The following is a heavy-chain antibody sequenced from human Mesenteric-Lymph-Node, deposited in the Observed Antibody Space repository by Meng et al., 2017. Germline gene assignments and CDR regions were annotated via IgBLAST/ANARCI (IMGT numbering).Heavy chain of an antibody. CDR1: GFTFGDYA. D-gene: IGHD6-19*01. CDR2: ILSDGSNK. Sequence: GESLKISCTASGFTFGDYAMSWFRQAPGKGLEWVTLILSDGSNKYYADSVKGRFTISRDNSKNTLSLQMNSLRAEDTAVYYCARDQSRGGSGDIDYWGQGTLVTVSS. V-gene: IGHV3-30*04. CDR3: ARDQSRGGSGDIDY. J-gene: IGHJ4*02.